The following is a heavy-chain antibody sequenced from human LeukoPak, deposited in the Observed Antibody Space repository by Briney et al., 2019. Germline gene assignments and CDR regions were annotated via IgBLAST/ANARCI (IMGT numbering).Heavy chain of an antibody. CDR2: IEIGGSA. V-gene: IGHV4-61*02. D-gene: IGHD6-13*01. J-gene: IGHJ4*02. Sequence: PSETLSLTCTVSGGSISSADYYWSWIRQPAGKGLEWIGRIEIGGSATSNPSLMSRVTISLDTSKNQFSLKLSSVTAADTAVYYCARDRYSSSWSTFDYWGQGTLVTVSS. CDR1: GGSISSADYY. CDR3: ARDRYSSSWSTFDY.